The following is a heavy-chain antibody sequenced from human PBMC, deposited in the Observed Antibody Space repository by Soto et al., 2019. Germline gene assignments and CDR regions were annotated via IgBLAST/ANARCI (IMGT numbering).Heavy chain of an antibody. Sequence: QVQLVESGGGLVKPGGSLRLSCAASGFTFSDYYMSWIRQAPGKGLEWVSYISSSGSTIYYADSVKGRFTISRDNAKNSLYLQMHSLRAEDTAVYYCARDVHQFDYGDPAEYFQHWGQGTLVTVSS. CDR1: GFTFSDYY. CDR2: ISSSGSTI. D-gene: IGHD4-17*01. CDR3: ARDVHQFDYGDPAEYFQH. V-gene: IGHV3-11*01. J-gene: IGHJ1*01.